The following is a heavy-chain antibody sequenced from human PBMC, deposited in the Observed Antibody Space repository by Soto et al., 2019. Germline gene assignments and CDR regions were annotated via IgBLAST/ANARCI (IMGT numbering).Heavy chain of an antibody. Sequence: QVQLVESGGGVVQPGRSLRLSCAASGFTFDDYSMHWVRQAPGKGLEWVALISYDGGTTHYGDSVKGRFTISRDDSKNPLFIARNSLRSEDTAVYYCARPHIRSAWNDGFDIWGGGTMVTVSS. J-gene: IGHJ3*02. V-gene: IGHV3-30*03. D-gene: IGHD1-1*01. CDR2: ISYDGGTT. CDR3: ARPHIRSAWNDGFDI. CDR1: GFTFDDYS.